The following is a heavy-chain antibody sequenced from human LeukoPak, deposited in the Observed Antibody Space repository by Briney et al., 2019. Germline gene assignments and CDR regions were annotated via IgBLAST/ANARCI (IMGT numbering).Heavy chain of an antibody. D-gene: IGHD3-16*01. CDR3: AALRPFDY. Sequence: GGSLRLSCAASGFTFSRYGMHWVRQAPGKGLEWVAFIHFDGSSKYYADSVQGRFTISRDDSKNTAYLQMTSLKPEDTAVYYCAALRPFDYWGQGTLVTVSS. J-gene: IGHJ4*02. CDR1: GFTFSRYG. CDR2: IHFDGSSK. V-gene: IGHV3-30*02.